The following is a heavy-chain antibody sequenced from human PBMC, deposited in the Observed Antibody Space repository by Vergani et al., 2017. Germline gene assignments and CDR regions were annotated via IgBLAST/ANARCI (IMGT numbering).Heavy chain of an antibody. D-gene: IGHD3-22*01. CDR3: ASYYYDSSGYHGAFDI. CDR1: GGSISSSSYY. V-gene: IGHV4-39*01. CDR2: IYYSGST. Sequence: QLQLQESGPGLVKPSETLSLTCTVSGGSISSSSYYWGWIRQPPGKGLEWIGRIYYSGSTYYHPSLKSRVTISVDTSKNQFSLKLSSVTAADTAVYYCASYYYDSSGYHGAFDIWGQGTMVTVSS. J-gene: IGHJ3*02.